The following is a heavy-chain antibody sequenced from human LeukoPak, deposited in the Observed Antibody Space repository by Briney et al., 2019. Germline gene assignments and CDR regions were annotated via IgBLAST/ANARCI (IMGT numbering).Heavy chain of an antibody. J-gene: IGHJ4*02. CDR1: GFTFSNAW. Sequence: GGSLRLSCAASGFTFSNAWMSWVRQAPGKGLEWVGRIKSKTDGGTTDYVAPVKGRFTISRDDSKNTLYLQMNSLKTEDTAVYYCTTDAMSDDYGDYYFDYWGQGTLVTVSS. CDR3: TTDAMSDDYGDYYFDY. D-gene: IGHD4-17*01. V-gene: IGHV3-15*01. CDR2: IKSKTDGGTT.